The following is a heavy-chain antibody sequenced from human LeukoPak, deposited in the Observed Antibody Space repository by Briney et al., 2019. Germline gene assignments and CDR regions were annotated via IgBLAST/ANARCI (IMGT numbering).Heavy chain of an antibody. D-gene: IGHD5/OR15-5a*01. CDR2: ISTSSSYT. V-gene: IGHV3-11*06. CDR1: GFTFSNYY. CDR3: TRTSSSVLDY. J-gene: IGHJ4*02. Sequence: GGSLRLSCAASGFTFSNYYMSWIRQAPGKGLEWVSYISTSSSYTNYADSVKGRFTISRDNAKNSLYLQMNSLRAEDTAVYYCTRTSSSVLDYWGQGTLVTVSS.